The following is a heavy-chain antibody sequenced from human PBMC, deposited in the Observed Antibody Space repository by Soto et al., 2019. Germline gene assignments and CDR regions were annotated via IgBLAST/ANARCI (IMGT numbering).Heavy chain of an antibody. CDR2: IYYSGST. J-gene: IGHJ6*02. V-gene: IGHV4-31*11. Sequence: PSETLSLTCAVSGGSISSSNWWSWVRQHPGKGLEWIGYIYYSGSTYYNPSLKSRVTISVDTSKNQFSLKLSSVTAADTAVYYCARRYGTSMDVWGQGTTVTVS. D-gene: IGHD5-18*01. CDR1: GGSISSSNW. CDR3: ARRYGTSMDV.